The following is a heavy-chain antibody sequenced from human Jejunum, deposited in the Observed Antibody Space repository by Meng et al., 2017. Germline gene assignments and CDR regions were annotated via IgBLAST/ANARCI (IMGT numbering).Heavy chain of an antibody. V-gene: IGHV3-48*03. D-gene: IGHD3-10*01. CDR1: GFTFSSYE. CDR3: ARRRTMVRGTAGAMDV. CDR2: ISSSGGTI. J-gene: IGHJ6*02. Sequence: GESLKISYAASGFTFSSYEMNWVRQAPGRGLEWVSYISSSGGTIYNADSVKGRFTISRDNAKNSLYLQMNSLRAEDTAVYYCARRRTMVRGTAGAMDVWGQGTTVTVSS.